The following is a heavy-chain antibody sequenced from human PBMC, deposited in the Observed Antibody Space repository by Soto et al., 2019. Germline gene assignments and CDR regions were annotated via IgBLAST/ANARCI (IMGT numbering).Heavy chain of an antibody. Sequence: SDTLSLTFTVSGGSIKSDYYWAWVRQFPGGGLKWMCYKYYSGATDSDPSLERRVSFSVDMSKNQFSLNLTSVTVADTAVYYCARGRPNYFYYGLHXWGQAIPVTVS. CDR1: GGSIKSDYY. J-gene: IGHJ6*02. CDR3: ARGRPNYFYYGLHX. CDR2: KYYSGAT. V-gene: IGHV4-30-4*02.